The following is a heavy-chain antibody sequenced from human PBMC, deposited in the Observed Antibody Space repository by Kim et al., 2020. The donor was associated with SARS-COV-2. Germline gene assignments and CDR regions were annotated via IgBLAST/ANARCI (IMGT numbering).Heavy chain of an antibody. CDR1: GFTFSRYD. V-gene: IGHV3-23*01. Sequence: GGSLRLSCVASGFTFSRYDMTWVRQAPEKGLEWVSTIRRGGDNTYYADSVRGRFTFSRDNSRIMLFLQMNSLRAEDTAVYYCKQGSWCYNWGQGTLVTIS. D-gene: IGHD6-13*01. CDR3: KQGSWCYN. J-gene: IGHJ4*02. CDR2: IRRGGDNT.